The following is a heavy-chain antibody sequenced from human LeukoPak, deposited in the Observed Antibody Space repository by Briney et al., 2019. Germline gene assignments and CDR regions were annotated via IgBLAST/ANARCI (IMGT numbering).Heavy chain of an antibody. J-gene: IGHJ4*02. CDR2: IYYSGST. D-gene: IGHD3-22*01. CDR3: ARVKVVAYGDFDY. Sequence: SETLSLTCTVSGGSISSSSYYWGWIRQPPGKGLEWIGSIYYSGSTYYNPSLKSRVTISVDTSKNQFSLKLSSVTAADTAVYYCARVKVVAYGDFDYWGQGTLVTVSS. CDR1: GGSISSSSYY. V-gene: IGHV4-39*07.